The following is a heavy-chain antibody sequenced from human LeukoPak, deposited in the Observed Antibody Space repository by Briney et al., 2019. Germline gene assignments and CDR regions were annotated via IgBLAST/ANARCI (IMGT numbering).Heavy chain of an antibody. CDR3: ARDGYVGYDLDNSGFDY. J-gene: IGHJ4*01. V-gene: IGHV3-33*01. D-gene: IGHD5-12*01. CDR2: IWYDGSNK. CDR1: GFTFSSYG. Sequence: PGGSLRLSCAASGFTFSSYGIHWVRQAPGKGLEWVAVIWYDGSNKYYADSMKRRITISRDNYKNTLYVQMNSLSAEDTAVYYCARDGYVGYDLDNSGFDYWGQGTLV.